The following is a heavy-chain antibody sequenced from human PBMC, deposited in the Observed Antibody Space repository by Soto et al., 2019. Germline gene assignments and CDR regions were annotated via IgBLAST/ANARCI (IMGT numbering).Heavy chain of an antibody. CDR3: ARDWRESIVDEPQLRNYYGMDV. Sequence: SVKVSCKASGGTFSSYTISWVRQAPGQGLEWMGRIIPILGIANYAQKFQGRVTITADKSTSTAYMELSSLRSEDTAVYYCARDWRESIVDEPQLRNYYGMDVWGQGTTVTVSS. CDR2: IIPILGIA. CDR1: GGTFSSYT. V-gene: IGHV1-69*04. D-gene: IGHD1-26*01. J-gene: IGHJ6*02.